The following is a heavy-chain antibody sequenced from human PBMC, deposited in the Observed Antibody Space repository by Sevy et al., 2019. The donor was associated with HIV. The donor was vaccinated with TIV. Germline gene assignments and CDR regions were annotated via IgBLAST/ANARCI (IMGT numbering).Heavy chain of an antibody. Sequence: GGSLRLSCAASGFTFSSYGMHWVRQAPGKGLEWVAVIWYDGSNKYYADSVKGRFTISRDNSKNTLYRQMNSLRAEDTAVYYCAREGMATMGEAFDIWGQGTMVTVSS. CDR3: AREGMATMGEAFDI. D-gene: IGHD3-16*01. V-gene: IGHV3-33*01. J-gene: IGHJ3*02. CDR1: GFTFSSYG. CDR2: IWYDGSNK.